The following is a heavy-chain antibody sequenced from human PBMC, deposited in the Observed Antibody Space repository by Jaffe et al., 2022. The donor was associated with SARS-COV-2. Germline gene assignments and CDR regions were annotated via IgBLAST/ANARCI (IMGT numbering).Heavy chain of an antibody. CDR2: INTDKGNT. V-gene: IGHV1-3*04. CDR1: GYTFTNYA. D-gene: IGHD3-3*01. CDR3: ARGVYYDFWTGSRNINWFDP. Sequence: QVQLVQSGAEVKKPGASVKVSCKASGYTFTNYAIHWVRQAPGQRLEWMGWINTDKGNTKYSQKFQGRVTITRDKSATIAYMELSSLRSEDTAVYYCARGVYYDFWTGSRNINWFDPWGQGTLVTVSS. J-gene: IGHJ5*02.